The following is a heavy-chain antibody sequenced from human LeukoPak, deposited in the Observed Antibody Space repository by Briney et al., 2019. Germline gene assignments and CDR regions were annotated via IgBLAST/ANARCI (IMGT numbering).Heavy chain of an antibody. V-gene: IGHV3-20*04. Sequence: GGSLRLSCAASGFTFDDYGMSWVRQAPGKGLEWVSGINWNGGSTGYADSVKGRFTISRDNAKNSLCLQSNGLRAEDTALYYCARYSYGYSFDYWGQGTLVTVSS. J-gene: IGHJ4*02. CDR2: INWNGGST. CDR3: ARYSYGYSFDY. D-gene: IGHD5-18*01. CDR1: GFTFDDYG.